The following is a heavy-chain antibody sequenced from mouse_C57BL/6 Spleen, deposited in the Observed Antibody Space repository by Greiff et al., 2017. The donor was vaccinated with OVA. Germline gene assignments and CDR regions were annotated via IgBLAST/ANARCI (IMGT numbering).Heavy chain of an antibody. J-gene: IGHJ4*01. V-gene: IGHV1-82*01. CDR3: ARSRDWDYAMDY. CDR2: IYPGDGDT. Sequence: QVQLKESGPELVKPGASVKISCKASGYAFSSSWMNWVKQRPGKGLEWIGRIYPGDGDTNYNGKFKGKATLTADKSSSTAYMQLSSLTSEDSAVYFCARSRDWDYAMDYWGQGTSVTVSS. D-gene: IGHD4-1*01. CDR1: GYAFSSSW.